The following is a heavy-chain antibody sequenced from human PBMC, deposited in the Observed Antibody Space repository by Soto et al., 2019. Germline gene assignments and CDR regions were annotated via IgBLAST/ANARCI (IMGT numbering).Heavy chain of an antibody. Sequence: QVQLVQSGAEVKEPGASVKVSCKASGFTFQNYHMHWVRQAPGQGLEWMGIIHPSGDTTTYAQNFQGRLDMTRDTSTSTASMELSSLTSEDTAVYYCAKDLWGSWTVDYWGQGTLITVSS. CDR3: AKDLWGSWTVDY. CDR2: IHPSGDTT. CDR1: GFTFQNYH. V-gene: IGHV1-46*02. J-gene: IGHJ4*02. D-gene: IGHD3-16*01.